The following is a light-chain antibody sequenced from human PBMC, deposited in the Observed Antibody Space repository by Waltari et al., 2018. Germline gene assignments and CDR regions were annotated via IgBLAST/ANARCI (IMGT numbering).Light chain of an antibody. CDR1: WSNIGAGYD. Sequence: QSVLTQPPSVSGAPGQRVTISCTGSWSNIGAGYDVHWYQQLPGKAPTRLVYGGNTRTPGVPDRFFGSKSGTSASLAIPGLQPEDEADYYCQSYDTSLGVVFGGGTKLTVL. CDR2: GGN. CDR3: QSYDTSLGVV. J-gene: IGLJ2*01. V-gene: IGLV1-40*01.